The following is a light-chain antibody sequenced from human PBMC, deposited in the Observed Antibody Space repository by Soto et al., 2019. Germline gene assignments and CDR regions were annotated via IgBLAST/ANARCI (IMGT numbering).Light chain of an antibody. CDR1: SSDVGGYNY. CDR2: DVS. CDR3: CSYAGSVSV. V-gene: IGLV2-11*01. Sequence: QSVLTQPRSVSGSPGQSVTISCTGTSSDVGGYNYVSWYQQHPGKAPKLMIYDVSKRPSGVPDRFSGSKSGNTASLTISGLQAEDEADYYCCSYAGSVSVFGTGTKLTVL. J-gene: IGLJ1*01.